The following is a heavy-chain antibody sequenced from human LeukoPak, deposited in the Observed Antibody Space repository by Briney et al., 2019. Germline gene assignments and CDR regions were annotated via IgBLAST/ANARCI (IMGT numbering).Heavy chain of an antibody. CDR1: GYSFTSYW. CDR2: IYPGDSDT. J-gene: IGHJ6*03. V-gene: IGHV5-51*01. CDR3: ARQRIVVVPAASYYYYYYMDV. Sequence: EESLKISCKGSGYSFTSYWIGWVRQMPGKGLEWMGIIYPGDSDTRYSPSFQGQVTISADKSISTAYLQWSSLKASDTAMYYCARQRIVVVPAASYYYYYYMDVWGKGTTVTVSS. D-gene: IGHD2-2*01.